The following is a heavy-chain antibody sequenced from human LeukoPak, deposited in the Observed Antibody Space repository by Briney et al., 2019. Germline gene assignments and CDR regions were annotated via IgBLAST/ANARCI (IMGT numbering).Heavy chain of an antibody. V-gene: IGHV1-8*01. J-gene: IGHJ6*02. CDR2: MNPDSGNT. Sequence: ASVKVSCKASGYTFTSYDINWVRQATGQGLEWMGWMNPDSGNTGYAQKFQGRVTMTRNTSIRTAYMELSSLRSEDTAVYYCARRGVTMVRGVIRDYYYGMDVWGQGTTVTVSS. CDR1: GYTFTSYD. CDR3: ARRGVTMVRGVIRDYYYGMDV. D-gene: IGHD3-10*01.